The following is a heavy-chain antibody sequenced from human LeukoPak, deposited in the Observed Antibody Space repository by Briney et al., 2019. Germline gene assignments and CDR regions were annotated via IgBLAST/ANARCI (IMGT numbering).Heavy chain of an antibody. V-gene: IGHV3-11*04. J-gene: IGHJ6*03. Sequence: SGGSLRLSCSASGFTFSDYYMSWIRQAPGKGLEWVSIISSSGSTTFYADSVKGRFTISRDNAQNSLYLQMNSLRVDDTTIYYCARAGGPPHYYYYYMDVWGNGTTVTVSS. CDR1: GFTFSDYY. D-gene: IGHD2-15*01. CDR3: ARAGGPPHYYYYYMDV. CDR2: ISSSGSTT.